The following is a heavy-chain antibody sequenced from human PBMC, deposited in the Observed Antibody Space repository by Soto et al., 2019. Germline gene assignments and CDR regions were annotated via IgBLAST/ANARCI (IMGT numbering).Heavy chain of an antibody. Sequence: GGSLRLSCAASGFTFSSYSMNWVRQAPGKGLEWVSSISSSSSYIYYADSVKGRFTISRDNAKNSLCLQMNSLRAEDTAVYYCASLGAAAGPGDYWGQGTLVTVSS. CDR1: GFTFSSYS. CDR2: ISSSSSYI. J-gene: IGHJ4*02. V-gene: IGHV3-21*01. CDR3: ASLGAAAGPGDY. D-gene: IGHD6-13*01.